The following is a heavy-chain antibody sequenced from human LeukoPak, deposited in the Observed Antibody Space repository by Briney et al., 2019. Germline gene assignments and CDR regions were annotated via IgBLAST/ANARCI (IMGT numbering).Heavy chain of an antibody. CDR2: IYYSGST. CDR3: AGSTVTDDAFDI. V-gene: IGHV4-59*08. J-gene: IGHJ3*02. Sequence: SETLSLTCTVSGGSISSYYWSWIRQPPGKGLEWIGYIYYSGSTSYNPSLKSRVTISVDTSKNQFSLKLSSVTAADTAVYYCAGSTVTDDAFDIWGRGTMVTVSS. CDR1: GGSISSYY. D-gene: IGHD4-17*01.